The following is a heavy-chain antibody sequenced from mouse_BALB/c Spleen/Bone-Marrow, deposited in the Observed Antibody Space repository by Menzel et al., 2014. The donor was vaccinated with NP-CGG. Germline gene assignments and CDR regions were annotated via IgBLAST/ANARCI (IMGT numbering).Heavy chain of an antibody. V-gene: IGHV1-47*01. CDR3: ARGYGNWYFDV. D-gene: IGHD2-10*02. CDR1: GYTFTTYP. CDR2: FHPYNDDT. J-gene: IGHJ1*01. Sequence: QVQLQQSGAELVKPGASVKMSCKAFGYTFTTYPIEWMKQNHGKSLERIGDFHPYNDDTKYNEKFKGKAKLTVDKSSSPVYLELSRLTSGASAVYYCARGYGNWYFDVWGAGTTVTVSS.